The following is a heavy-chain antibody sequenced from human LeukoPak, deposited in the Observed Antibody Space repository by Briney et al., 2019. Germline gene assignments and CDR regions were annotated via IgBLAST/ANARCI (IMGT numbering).Heavy chain of an antibody. CDR2: ISDSGGGT. D-gene: IGHD4-17*01. CDR3: SKGDDYGDYSFDY. V-gene: IGHV3-23*01. J-gene: IGHJ4*02. CDR1: GFTFSSYV. Sequence: GGSLRLSCAASGFTFSSYVMSWVRQAPGKGLEWVSAISDSGGGTWYADSVKGRFTISRDNSKNTLYLQTHSLRAEDTAVYYRSKGDDYGDYSFDYWGQGTLVTVSS.